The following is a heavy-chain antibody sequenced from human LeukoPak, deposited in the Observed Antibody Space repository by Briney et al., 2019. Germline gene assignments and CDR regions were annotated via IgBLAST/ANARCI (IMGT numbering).Heavy chain of an antibody. CDR1: GFSFYTYA. Sequence: GRSLRLSCAASGFSFYTYAMHWVRQAPGKGLEWVAVISYDGSNKYYADSVKGRFTISRDNSRNTLYLQMDSLSAEDTAVYYCVKVGTWGQGTLVTVSS. D-gene: IGHD6-13*01. CDR3: VKVGT. V-gene: IGHV3-30*04. J-gene: IGHJ4*02. CDR2: ISYDGSNK.